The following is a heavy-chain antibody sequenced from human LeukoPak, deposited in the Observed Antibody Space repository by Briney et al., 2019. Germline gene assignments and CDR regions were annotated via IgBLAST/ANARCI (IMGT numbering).Heavy chain of an antibody. J-gene: IGHJ6*04. Sequence: GGSLRLSCAASGFTFSSYEMNWVRQAPGKGLGWVSYISSSGSTIYYADSVKGRFTISRDNAKNSLYLQMNSLRAEDTAVYYCAREGTTVTTTDVNGMDVWGKGTTVTVSS. V-gene: IGHV3-48*03. D-gene: IGHD4-17*01. CDR2: ISSSGSTI. CDR3: AREGTTVTTTDVNGMDV. CDR1: GFTFSSYE.